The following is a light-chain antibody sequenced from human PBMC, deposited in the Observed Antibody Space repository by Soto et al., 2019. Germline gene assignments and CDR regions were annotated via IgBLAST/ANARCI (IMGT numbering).Light chain of an antibody. CDR3: QQYCSSPLT. CDR1: QSVSSSY. V-gene: IGKV3-20*01. CDR2: GAS. Sequence: EIVLTQSPGTLSLSPGERATLSCRASQSVSSSYLAWYQQKPGQAPRLLIYGASIRAPGIPDRFSGSGSGTDFTLTISRLEPEDFAVYYCQQYCSSPLTFGGGPKVQIK. J-gene: IGKJ4*01.